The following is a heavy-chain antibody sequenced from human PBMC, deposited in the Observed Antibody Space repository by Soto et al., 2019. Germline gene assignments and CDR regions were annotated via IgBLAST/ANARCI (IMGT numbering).Heavy chain of an antibody. V-gene: IGHV3-7*03. CDR3: ARGHSTSPNWFDP. CDR1: GFTFSNYW. CDR2: IKVDGSAK. Sequence: EVQLVESGEGLVQPGGSLRLSCAASGFTFSNYWMSWVRQAPGKGLEWVANIKVDGSAKYYVDSVKGRFTISRDNAKNSLYLQMNSLRGEDTAVYYCARGHSTSPNWFDPWGQGTLVTVSS. J-gene: IGHJ5*02. D-gene: IGHD6-6*01.